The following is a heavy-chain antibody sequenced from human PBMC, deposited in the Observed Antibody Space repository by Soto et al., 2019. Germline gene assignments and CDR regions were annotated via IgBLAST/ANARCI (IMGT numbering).Heavy chain of an antibody. V-gene: IGHV3-30*18. D-gene: IGHD3-22*01. Sequence: PGGSLRLSCAASGFTFSSYGMHWVRQAPGKGLEWVAVISYDGSNKYYADSVKGRFTISRDNSKNTLYLQMNSLRAEDTAVYYCAKDPRYYDSSGYADYWGQGTLVTVSS. CDR1: GFTFSSYG. CDR3: AKDPRYYDSSGYADY. J-gene: IGHJ4*02. CDR2: ISYDGSNK.